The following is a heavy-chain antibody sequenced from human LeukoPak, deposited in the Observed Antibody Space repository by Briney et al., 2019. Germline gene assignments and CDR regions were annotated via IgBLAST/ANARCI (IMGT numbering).Heavy chain of an antibody. J-gene: IGHJ4*02. D-gene: IGHD3-10*01. CDR1: GFTFSNYA. CDR3: AKMSEPRLYYGSGSYLTI. V-gene: IGHV3-23*01. CDR2: LSGSGCTP. Sequence: QTGGSLRLSCAASGFTFSNYAMSWVRQAPGKGLEWVSALSGSGCTPYYPDSVKGRFTISRDNSDNTLYLQMNSLRAEDTALYYCAKMSEPRLYYGSGSYLTIWGQGTLVTVSS.